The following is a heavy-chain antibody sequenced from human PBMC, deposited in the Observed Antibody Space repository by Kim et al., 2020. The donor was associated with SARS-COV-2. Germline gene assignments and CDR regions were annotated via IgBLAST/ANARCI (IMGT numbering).Heavy chain of an antibody. Sequence: TPPLKSRVTIAVDTSKNQFSLKLSSVTAADTAVYYCARGSNYYGSGSYDYWGQGTLVTVSS. J-gene: IGHJ4*02. CDR3: ARGSNYYGSGSYDY. D-gene: IGHD3-10*01. V-gene: IGHV4-4*09.